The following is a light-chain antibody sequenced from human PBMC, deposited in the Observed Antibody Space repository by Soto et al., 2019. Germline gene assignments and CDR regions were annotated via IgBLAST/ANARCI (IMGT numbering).Light chain of an antibody. CDR2: DAS. Sequence: DIQMTQSPSSLSASVGDRVTITCQASQDINNYLKWYQQKPGKAPKHLMYDASHLETGVASRFSGSGSGTDCPLTLSSRQPEDVATYYYQQDDTLPLAFGGGTKVEIK. CDR3: QQDDTLPLA. V-gene: IGKV1-33*01. CDR1: QDINNY. J-gene: IGKJ4*01.